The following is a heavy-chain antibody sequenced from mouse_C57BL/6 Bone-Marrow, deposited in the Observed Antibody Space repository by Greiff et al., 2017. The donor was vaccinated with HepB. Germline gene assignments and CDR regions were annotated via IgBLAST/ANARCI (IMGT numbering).Heavy chain of an antibody. CDR3: ASPFLLWLRRDY. D-gene: IGHD2-2*01. CDR2: INPNNGGT. CDR1: GYTFTDYY. J-gene: IGHJ2*01. V-gene: IGHV1-26*01. Sequence: VQLQQSGPELVKPGASVKISCKASGYTFTDYYMNWVKQSHGKSLEWIGDINPNNGGTSYNQKFKGKATLTVDKSSSTAYMELRSLTSEDSAVYYCASPFLLWLRRDYWGQGTTLTVSS.